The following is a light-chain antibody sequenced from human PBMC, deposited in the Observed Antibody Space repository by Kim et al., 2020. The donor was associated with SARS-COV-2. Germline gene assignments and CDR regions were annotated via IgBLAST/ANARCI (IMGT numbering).Light chain of an antibody. J-gene: IGLJ1*01. V-gene: IGLV3-1*01. Sequence: SYELTQPPPVSVSPGQTASITCSGDKLGDKYACWYQQKPGQSPVLVIYQDSKRPSGIPERFSGSNSGNTATLTISGTQAMDEADYYCQAWDSSTAVFGTGTKVTVL. CDR1: KLGDKY. CDR3: QAWDSSTAV. CDR2: QDS.